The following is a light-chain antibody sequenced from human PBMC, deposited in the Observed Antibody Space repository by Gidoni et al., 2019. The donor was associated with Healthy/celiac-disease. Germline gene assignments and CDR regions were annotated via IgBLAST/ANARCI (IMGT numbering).Light chain of an antibody. Sequence: DIQMTQSPSSLSASVGDRVTITCRASQSISSYLNWYQQKPGTAPKLLIYAASSLQSGVPSRFSGSGSGTDFTLTISRLQHEDFATYYCQQSYSTPPTFGGGTNVEIK. J-gene: IGKJ4*01. V-gene: IGKV1-39*01. CDR2: AAS. CDR1: QSISSY. CDR3: QQSYSTPPT.